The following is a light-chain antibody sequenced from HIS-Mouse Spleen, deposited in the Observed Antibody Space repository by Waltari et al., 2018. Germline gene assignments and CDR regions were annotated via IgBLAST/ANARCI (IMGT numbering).Light chain of an antibody. CDR3: QAWDSSTAV. CDR1: TLGANY. J-gene: IGLJ1*01. CDR2: QDS. Sequence: SYELTQPPSVSVSPGQTDSITCSGDTLGANYACWYQQKPGQSPGLVIYQDSKRPSGIPERFSGSNSGNTATLTISGTQAMDEADYYCQAWDSSTAVFGTGTKVTVL. V-gene: IGLV3-1*01.